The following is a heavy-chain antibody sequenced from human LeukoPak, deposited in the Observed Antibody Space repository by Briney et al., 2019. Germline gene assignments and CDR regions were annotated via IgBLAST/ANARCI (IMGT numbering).Heavy chain of an antibody. CDR2: MNPNSGNT. CDR1: GYTFTSYD. D-gene: IGHD3-10*01. CDR3: ASTYGSGN. J-gene: IGHJ4*02. Sequence: ASVKVSCKASGYTFTSYDINWVRQATGQGLEWMGWMNPNSGNTGYAQKLQGRVTMTTDTSTSTAYMELRSLRSDDTAVYYCASTYGSGNWGQGTLVTVSS. V-gene: IGHV1-8*01.